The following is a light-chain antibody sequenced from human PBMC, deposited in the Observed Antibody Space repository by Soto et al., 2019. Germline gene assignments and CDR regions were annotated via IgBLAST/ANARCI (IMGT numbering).Light chain of an antibody. CDR3: QSYDSSLSGVV. CDR2: GNS. V-gene: IGLV1-40*01. CDR1: SPNIGAGYD. Sequence: QSVLTQPPSVSGAPGKRVTISGTGTSPNIGAGYDVHWYQQLPGTAPKLLIYGNSNRPSGVPDRFSGSKSGTSASLAITGLQAEDEADYYCQSYDSSLSGVVFGGGTKLTVL. J-gene: IGLJ2*01.